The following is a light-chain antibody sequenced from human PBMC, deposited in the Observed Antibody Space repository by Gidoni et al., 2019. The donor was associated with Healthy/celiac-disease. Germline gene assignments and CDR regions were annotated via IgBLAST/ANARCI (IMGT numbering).Light chain of an antibody. V-gene: IGLV2-14*01. Sequence: QSALTQPASVSGSPGQSITISCTGTSSDVGGYNYVSWYQQHPGKAPKLMIYEVSNRPSGGSNRFSGSKSGNTASLTISGLQAEDEADYYCSSYTSSSTPWVFGTGTKVTVL. CDR2: EVS. CDR1: SSDVGGYNY. CDR3: SSYTSSSTPWV. J-gene: IGLJ1*01.